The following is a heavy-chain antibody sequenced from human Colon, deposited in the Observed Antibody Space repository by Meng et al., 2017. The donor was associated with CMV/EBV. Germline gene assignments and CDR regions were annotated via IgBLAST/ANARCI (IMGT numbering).Heavy chain of an antibody. V-gene: IGHV3-66*04. CDR2: LYSGGIT. CDR3: ARQVSSSSTYVS. J-gene: IGHJ5*02. D-gene: IGHD2-2*01. Sequence: EGRVVGCGVGVVQHGEFLVRSCAALGFTVSNSYMSWVRQAPGKGLEWVSALYSGGITYYADSVKGRFAISADNSKNTLYLQMDGLRAEDTAVYYCARQVSSSSTYVSWGQGTLVTVSS. CDR1: GFTVSNSY.